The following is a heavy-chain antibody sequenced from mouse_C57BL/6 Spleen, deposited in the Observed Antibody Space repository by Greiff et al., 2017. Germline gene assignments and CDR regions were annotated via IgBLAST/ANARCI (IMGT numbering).Heavy chain of an antibody. CDR1: GYAFTNYS. V-gene: IGHV1-54*01. CDR2: IYPRSGST. CDR3: ARGWYAAMDY. D-gene: IGHD2-1*01. Sequence: QVQLQQSGAELVRPGTSVKVSCKASGYAFTNYSIEWVKQRPGQGLEWIGVIYPRSGSTNYNEKFKGKATLTADKSSSTAYMQLGSLTSEDSAVYFCARGWYAAMDYWGQGTSVTVSS. J-gene: IGHJ4*01.